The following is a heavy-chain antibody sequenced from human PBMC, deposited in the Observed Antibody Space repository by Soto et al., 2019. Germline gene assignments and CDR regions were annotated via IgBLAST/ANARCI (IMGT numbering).Heavy chain of an antibody. CDR2: ISGSGGST. V-gene: IGHV3-23*01. J-gene: IGHJ3*02. Sequence: EVQLLESGGGLVQPGGSLRLSCAASGFTFSSYAMSWVRQAPGKGLEWASAISGSGGSTYYADSVKGRFTISRDNSKNTLYLRMNSLRAEDTVVYYCGVSTMIVGGDAFDIWGQGTMVTVSS. CDR3: GVSTMIVGGDAFDI. D-gene: IGHD3-22*01. CDR1: GFTFSSYA.